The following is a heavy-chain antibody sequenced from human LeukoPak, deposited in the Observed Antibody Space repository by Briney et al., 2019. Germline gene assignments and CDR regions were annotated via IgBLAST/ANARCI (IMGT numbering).Heavy chain of an antibody. CDR2: INPNSGGT. J-gene: IGHJ4*02. CDR1: GYTFSAYY. D-gene: IGHD2-2*01. CDR3: ARIYSSSTSCYHFDY. Sequence: ASVKVSCTASGYTFSAYYMHWVRQAPGQGLEWMGWINPNSGGTNFAQKFQGRVTMTRDTSITTAYMELSSLKSDDTAVYYCARIYSSSTSCYHFDYWGQGTLVTVSS. V-gene: IGHV1-2*02.